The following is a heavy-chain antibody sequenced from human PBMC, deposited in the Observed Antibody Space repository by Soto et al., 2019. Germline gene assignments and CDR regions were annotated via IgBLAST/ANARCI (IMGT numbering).Heavy chain of an antibody. Sequence: QVQLVQSGAEVKKPGSSVKVSCKASGGTFSSYAISWVRQAPGQGLEWMGGIIPIFGTANYAQKFQGRVTITADESTSTGYMELSSLRSEDTAVYYCARVGYYYDSSGYSGFDYWGQGTLVTVSS. CDR2: IIPIFGTA. CDR1: GGTFSSYA. D-gene: IGHD3-22*01. J-gene: IGHJ4*02. V-gene: IGHV1-69*01. CDR3: ARVGYYYDSSGYSGFDY.